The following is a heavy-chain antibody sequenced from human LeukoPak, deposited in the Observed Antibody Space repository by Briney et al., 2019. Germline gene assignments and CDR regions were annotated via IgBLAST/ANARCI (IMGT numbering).Heavy chain of an antibody. V-gene: IGHV4-34*01. D-gene: IGHD1-26*01. CDR1: GGSFSGYY. J-gene: IGHJ6*03. CDR3: ARRRGLAKGVQGRAYYYYYMDV. Sequence: PPETLSLTCAVYGGSFSGYYWSWIRQPPGKGLEWIGEINHSGSTNYNPSLKSRVTISVDTSKNQFSLKLSSVTAADTAVYYCARRRGLAKGVQGRAYYYYYMDVWGKGTTVTVSS. CDR2: INHSGST.